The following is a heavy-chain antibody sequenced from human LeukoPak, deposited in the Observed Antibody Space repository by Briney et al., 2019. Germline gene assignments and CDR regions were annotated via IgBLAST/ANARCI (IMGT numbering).Heavy chain of an antibody. CDR1: GGTFSSYA. D-gene: IGHD3-22*01. J-gene: IGHJ4*02. CDR3: ARTYYYDSSGYYRYYFDY. Sequence: SVKVSCKASGGTFSSYAISWVRQAPGQGLEWMGRIIPSFGIANYAQKFQGRVTITADKSTSTAYMELSSLRSEDTAVYYCARTYYYDSSGYYRYYFDYWGQGTLVTVSS. V-gene: IGHV1-69*04. CDR2: IIPSFGIA.